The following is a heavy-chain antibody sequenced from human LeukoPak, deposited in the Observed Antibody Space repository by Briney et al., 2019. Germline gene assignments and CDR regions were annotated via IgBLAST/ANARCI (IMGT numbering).Heavy chain of an antibody. J-gene: IGHJ5*02. V-gene: IGHV4-59*11. CDR1: GGSINNHH. CDR3: AREYEVAGTFYP. CDR2: VAYTGSA. Sequence: SETLSLTCNVSGGSINNHHWSWIRQPPGKRLEWIAYVAYTGSAVYNPSLKSRVTISVDTSKNQFSLKLSSVTAADTAVYYCAREYEVAGTFYPWGQGTLVTVSS. D-gene: IGHD6-19*01.